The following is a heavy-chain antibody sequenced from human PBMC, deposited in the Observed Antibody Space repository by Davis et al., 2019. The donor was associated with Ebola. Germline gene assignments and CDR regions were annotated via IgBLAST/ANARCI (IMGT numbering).Heavy chain of an antibody. Sequence: PSETLSLTCTVSGGSISSSSYYWGWIRQPPGKGLEWIGSIYYSGSTYYNPSLKSRVTISVDTSKNQFSLKLSSVTAADTAVYYCAREGILQMKYSSSWYLGGEEPSHFDYWGQGTLVTVSS. D-gene: IGHD6-13*01. CDR2: IYYSGST. CDR3: AREGILQMKYSSSWYLGGEEPSHFDY. J-gene: IGHJ4*02. V-gene: IGHV4-39*07. CDR1: GGSISSSSYY.